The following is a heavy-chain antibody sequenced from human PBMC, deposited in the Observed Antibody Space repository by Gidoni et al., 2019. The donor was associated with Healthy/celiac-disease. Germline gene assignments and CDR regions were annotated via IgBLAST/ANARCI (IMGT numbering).Heavy chain of an antibody. D-gene: IGHD2-2*01. Sequence: QVQLQESGPGLVKPSQTLSLTCTVSGGSISSGGYYWSWIRQHPGKGLEWIGYIYYSGSTYYNPSLKSRVTISVDTSKNQFSLKLSSVTAADTAVYYCARGSVVPAAISRGDWFDPWGQGTLVTVSS. V-gene: IGHV4-31*03. CDR2: IYYSGST. CDR1: GGSISSGGYY. CDR3: ARGSVVPAAISRGDWFDP. J-gene: IGHJ5*02.